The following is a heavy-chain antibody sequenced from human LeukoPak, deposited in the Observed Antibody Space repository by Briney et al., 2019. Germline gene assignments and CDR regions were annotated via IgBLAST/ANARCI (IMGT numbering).Heavy chain of an antibody. CDR3: ATDRNGGKYYDY. V-gene: IGHV3-33*08. CDR1: GFTFGSDG. J-gene: IGHJ4*02. D-gene: IGHD1-26*01. Sequence: PGGSLRLSCAASGFTFGSDGMHWVRQAPGKGLEWVAVIWYDGSNQYYVDSVKGRFTVSKDNAKNTLYLQMNSLRAEDTAVYYCATDRNGGKYYDYWGQGTLVTVSS. CDR2: IWYDGSNQ.